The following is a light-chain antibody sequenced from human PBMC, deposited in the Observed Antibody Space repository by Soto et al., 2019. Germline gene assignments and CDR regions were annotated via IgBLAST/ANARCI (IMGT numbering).Light chain of an antibody. J-gene: IGKJ1*01. CDR1: QSILTF. V-gene: IGKV1-5*03. Sequence: DIQMTQSPSTLSASVGDRVTITCRARQSILTFLAWYQQRTGKAPTLLIYKASTLESGVPSRISSSGSGTEFTLTISSLQPDDFATYYCQQYNTYWTFGQGTKVDIK. CDR2: KAS. CDR3: QQYNTYWT.